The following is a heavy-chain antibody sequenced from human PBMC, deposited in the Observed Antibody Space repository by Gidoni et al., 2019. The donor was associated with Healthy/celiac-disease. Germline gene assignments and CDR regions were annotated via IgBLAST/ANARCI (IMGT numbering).Heavy chain of an antibody. CDR3: ARGPGYSSGWIYFGY. CDR2: IYSGGST. V-gene: IGHV3-66*01. J-gene: IGHJ4*02. CDR1: GFTVSSNY. D-gene: IGHD6-19*01. Sequence: EVQLVESGGGLVQPGGSLRLSCAASGFTVSSNYMSWVRQAPGKGLEWVSVIYSGGSTYYADSVKGRFTISRDNSKNTLYLQMNSLRAEDTAVYYCARGPGYSSGWIYFGYWGQGTLVTVSS.